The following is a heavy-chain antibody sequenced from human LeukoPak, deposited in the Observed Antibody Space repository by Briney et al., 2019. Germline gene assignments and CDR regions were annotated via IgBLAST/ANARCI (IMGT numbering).Heavy chain of an antibody. V-gene: IGHV1-69*05. CDR1: GGTFSSYA. D-gene: IGHD3-3*01. J-gene: IGHJ5*02. CDR3: ARDRGYDFDPGALERHWFDP. CDR2: IITIFGTA. Sequence: GASVKVSCKASGGTFSSYAISWVRQAPGQGLEWMGGIITIFGTANYAQKFQGRVTITTDESTSTAYMELSSLRSEDTAVYYCARDRGYDFDPGALERHWFDPWGQGTLVTVSS.